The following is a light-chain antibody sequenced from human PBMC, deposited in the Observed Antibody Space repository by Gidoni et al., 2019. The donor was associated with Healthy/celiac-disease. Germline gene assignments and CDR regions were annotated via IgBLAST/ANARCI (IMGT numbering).Light chain of an antibody. J-gene: IGKJ1*01. CDR3: QHYSSSLWT. V-gene: IGKV3-20*01. Sequence: EIVLTQSPGTLSLSQGERATLSCRASQSVSSSYLDWYQQKPVQAHRLLFYGATSRTTGLPGRFGSSVSGKVFTLTISMLEPEYVAVYYCQHYSSSLWTFXQXTKVEIK. CDR1: QSVSSSY. CDR2: GAT.